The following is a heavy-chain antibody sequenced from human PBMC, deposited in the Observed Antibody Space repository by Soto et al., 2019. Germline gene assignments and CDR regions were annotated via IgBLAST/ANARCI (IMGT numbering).Heavy chain of an antibody. CDR2: IYSGGST. V-gene: IGHV3-53*04. CDR3: ARDSTGTTASYYYYMDV. Sequence: GGSLRLSCAASGFNVSSNYMSWVRQAPGKGLEWVSVIYSGGSTYCADSVKGRFTISRHNSKNTLYLQMNSLRAEDTAVYYCARDSTGTTASYYYYMDVWGKGTTVTVSS. J-gene: IGHJ6*03. D-gene: IGHD1-1*01. CDR1: GFNVSSNY.